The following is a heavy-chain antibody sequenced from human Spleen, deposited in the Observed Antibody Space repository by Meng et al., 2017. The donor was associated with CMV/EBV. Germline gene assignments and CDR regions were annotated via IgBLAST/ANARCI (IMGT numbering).Heavy chain of an antibody. CDR1: GGSLRGAY. V-gene: IGHV4-34*12. D-gene: IGHD2-8*02. J-gene: IGHJ4*02. CDR3: ARRPTGIDY. CDR2: IIHGGSP. Sequence: HVQRQQWGGGLCQPSETLSLTCAVNGGSLRGAYWNWIRQPPRKGLEWIGEIIHGGSPSYNPSLKSRVTISIDTSKNQLSLMLSSVTAADTAVYYCARRPTGIDYWGQGTLVTVSS.